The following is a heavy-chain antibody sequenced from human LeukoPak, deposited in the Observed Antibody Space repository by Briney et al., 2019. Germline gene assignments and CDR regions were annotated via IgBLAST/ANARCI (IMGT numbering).Heavy chain of an antibody. D-gene: IGHD2-15*01. Sequence: GESLKISCNGSEYXFATYWIGWVRQMPGQGLEWMGIIFPGDSDTRCSPSFQGQVTISADKSISTAYLQWSSLKASDTAIYYCASEYCSGGNCYFDYWGQGTLVTVSS. V-gene: IGHV5-51*01. J-gene: IGHJ4*02. CDR1: EYXFATYW. CDR3: ASEYCSGGNCYFDY. CDR2: IFPGDSDT.